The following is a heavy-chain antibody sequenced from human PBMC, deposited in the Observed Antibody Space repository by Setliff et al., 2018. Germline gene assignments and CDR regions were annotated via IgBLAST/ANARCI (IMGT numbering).Heavy chain of an antibody. Sequence: VASVKVSCKASGYTFTSYDINWVRQATGQGLEWMGWMNPNSGNTGYAQKFQGRVTMTRNTSISTAYMDLSSLRFEDTAVYYCARAQSWSGGEYWGQGTLVTVSS. V-gene: IGHV1-8*02. J-gene: IGHJ4*02. CDR2: MNPNSGNT. CDR3: ARAQSWSGGEY. CDR1: GYTFTSYD. D-gene: IGHD3-3*01.